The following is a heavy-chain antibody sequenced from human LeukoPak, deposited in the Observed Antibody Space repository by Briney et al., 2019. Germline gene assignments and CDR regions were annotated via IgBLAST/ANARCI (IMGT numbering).Heavy chain of an antibody. J-gene: IGHJ4*02. CDR1: GFTFSSYG. V-gene: IGHV3-30*02. CDR2: IRYDGSNK. CDR3: AKDREYSGYEYFDY. Sequence: PGGSPRLSCAASGFTFSSYGMHWVRQAPGKGLKWVAFIRYDGSNKYYADSVKGRFTISRDNSKNTLYLQMNSLRAEDTAVYYCAKDREYSGYEYFDYWGQGTLVTVSS. D-gene: IGHD5-12*01.